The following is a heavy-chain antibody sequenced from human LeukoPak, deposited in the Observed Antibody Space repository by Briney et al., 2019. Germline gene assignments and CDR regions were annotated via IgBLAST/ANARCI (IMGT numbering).Heavy chain of an antibody. V-gene: IGHV6-1*01. CDR2: TFYRSKWYT. J-gene: IGHJ2*01. D-gene: IGHD3-16*01. CDR1: GDSVSSNSAA. CDR3: ARVFGDHFWYFDP. Sequence: SQTLSLTCAISGDSVSSNSAAWNWIRQSPPRGLEWLGRTFYRSKWYTNYAVSVKSRIIINPDTSKNQFSLQLNSVTPEDTAVYYCARVFGDHFWYFDPWGRGTLVTVSS.